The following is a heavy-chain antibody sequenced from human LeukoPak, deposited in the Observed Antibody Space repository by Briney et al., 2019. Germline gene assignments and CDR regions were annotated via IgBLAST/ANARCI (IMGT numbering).Heavy chain of an antibody. D-gene: IGHD6-19*01. Sequence: QTGGSLRLSCAASGFTFSSYAMSWVRQAPGKGLEWVSAISGSGYSTYYADSVKGRFTISRDNSKNTLYLQMTSLSAEDTAVYFCAKTRGAVAGTSDCWGQGTLVTVSS. V-gene: IGHV3-23*01. CDR3: AKTRGAVAGTSDC. CDR1: GFTFSSYA. J-gene: IGHJ4*02. CDR2: ISGSGYST.